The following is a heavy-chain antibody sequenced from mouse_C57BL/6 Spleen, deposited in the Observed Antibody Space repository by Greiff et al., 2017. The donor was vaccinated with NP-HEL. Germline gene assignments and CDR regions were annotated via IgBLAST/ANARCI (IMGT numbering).Heavy chain of an antibody. J-gene: IGHJ2*01. CDR1: GYTFTSYW. Sequence: QVQLQQPGAELVKPGASVKLSCKASGYTFTSYWMHWVKQRPGQGLEWIGMIHPNSGSTNYNEKFKSKATLTVDKSSSTAYMQLSSLTSEDSAVYYCAIFYSNHGDFDYWGQGTTLTVSS. V-gene: IGHV1-64*01. D-gene: IGHD2-5*01. CDR3: AIFYSNHGDFDY. CDR2: IHPNSGST.